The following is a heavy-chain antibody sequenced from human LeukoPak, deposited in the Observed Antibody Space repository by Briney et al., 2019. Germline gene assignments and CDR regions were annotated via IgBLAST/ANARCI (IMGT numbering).Heavy chain of an antibody. CDR3: AREDDLASGMDV. CDR2: ITSSSYYI. Sequence: GGSLRLSCAASGFSFSDYTMNWARQAPGKGLEWVSSITSSSYYIYYADSGKGRFTIARDNARNSLYLQINSLRPEDTAVYYRAREDDLASGMDVWAQGTTVIVSS. V-gene: IGHV3-21*01. CDR1: GFSFSDYT. D-gene: IGHD1-1*01. J-gene: IGHJ6*01.